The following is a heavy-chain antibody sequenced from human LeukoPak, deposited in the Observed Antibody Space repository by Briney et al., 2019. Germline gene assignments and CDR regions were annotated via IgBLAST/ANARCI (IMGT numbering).Heavy chain of an antibody. CDR3: AKDMNSWRDGSGLGDYFDY. D-gene: IGHD6-19*01. V-gene: IGHV3-23*01. CDR1: GFTFSSYA. J-gene: IGHJ4*02. CDR2: TSGSGRSI. Sequence: GGSLRLSCAASGFTFSSYAMSWVRQAPGKGLEWVSGTSGSGRSIHYTDSVKGRFTISRDNSKNTLYLQMNSLRADDAAVYYCAKDMNSWRDGSGLGDYFDYWGQGTLVTVSS.